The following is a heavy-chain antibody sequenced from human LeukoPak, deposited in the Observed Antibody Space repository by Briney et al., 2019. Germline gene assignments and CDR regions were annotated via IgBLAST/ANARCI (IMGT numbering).Heavy chain of an antibody. CDR2: ISYDGSNK. Sequence: GGSLRLSCAASGFTFSSYGMHWVRQAPGKGLEWVAVISYDGSNKYYADSVKGRFTISRDNSKNTLYLQMNSLRAEDTAAYYCAKNFLFGCFGESYYYEGMDVWRQGTTVTVSS. D-gene: IGHD3-10*02. V-gene: IGHV3-30*18. CDR3: AKNFLFGCFGESYYYEGMDV. CDR1: GFTFSSYG. J-gene: IGHJ6*02.